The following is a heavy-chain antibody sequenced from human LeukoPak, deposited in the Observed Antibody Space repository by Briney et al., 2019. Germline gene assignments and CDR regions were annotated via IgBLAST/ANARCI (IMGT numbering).Heavy chain of an antibody. CDR3: ARVRQYDYIYYYYMDV. J-gene: IGHJ6*03. D-gene: IGHD4-11*01. Sequence: SETLSLTCTVSGGSISSSSYYWGWIRQPPGKGLEWIGSIYYSGGTYYNPSLKSRVTISVDTSKNQFSLKLSSVTAADTAVYYCARVRQYDYIYYYYMDVWGKGTTVTVSS. CDR1: GGSISSSSYY. V-gene: IGHV4-39*07. CDR2: IYYSGGT.